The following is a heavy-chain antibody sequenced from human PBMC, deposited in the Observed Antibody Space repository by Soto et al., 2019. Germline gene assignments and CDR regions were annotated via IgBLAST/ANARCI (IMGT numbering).Heavy chain of an antibody. V-gene: IGHV1-69*02. CDR2: IIPILGIA. D-gene: IGHD4-17*01. Sequence: ASVKVSCKASGGTFSSYTISWVRQAPGQGLEWMGRIIPILGIANYAQKFQGRVTITADKSTSTAYTEQRYLRSEDTGVYYCARGSSDGDYAYYFDYWGQGTLVTVSS. J-gene: IGHJ4*02. CDR3: ARGSSDGDYAYYFDY. CDR1: GGTFSSYT.